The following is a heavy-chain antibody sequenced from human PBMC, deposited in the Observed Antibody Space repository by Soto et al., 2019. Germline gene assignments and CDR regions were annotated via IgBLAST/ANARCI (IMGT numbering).Heavy chain of an antibody. Sequence: ASVKVSCKASGYTFTGYYMHWVRQAPGQGLEWMGWINPNSGGTNYAQKFQGWVTMTRDTSISTAYMELSRLGSDDTAVYYCARGSSSSWYYYYGMDVWGQGTTVTVSS. D-gene: IGHD6-13*01. CDR2: INPNSGGT. CDR3: ARGSSSSWYYYYGMDV. J-gene: IGHJ6*02. V-gene: IGHV1-2*04. CDR1: GYTFTGYY.